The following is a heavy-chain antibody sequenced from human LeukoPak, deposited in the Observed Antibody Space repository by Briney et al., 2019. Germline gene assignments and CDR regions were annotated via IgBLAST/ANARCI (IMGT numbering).Heavy chain of an antibody. CDR1: GGSISSYY. V-gene: IGHV4-59*05. CDR3: ARSHPRKSFDY. CDR2: IYYSGST. Sequence: PSETLSLTCTVSGGSISSYYWSWIRQPPGKGLEWIGSIYYSGSTYYNPSLKSRVTISVDTSKNQFSLKLSSVTAADTAVYYCARSHPRKSFDYWGQGTLVTVSS. J-gene: IGHJ4*02.